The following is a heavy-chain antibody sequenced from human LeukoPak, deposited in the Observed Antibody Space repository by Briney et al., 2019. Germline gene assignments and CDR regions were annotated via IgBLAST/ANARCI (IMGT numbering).Heavy chain of an antibody. CDR1: GFSFSSYE. CDR3: ARGGYYGSGSYYNNWFDP. V-gene: IGHV3-48*03. CDR2: ISSSGSTK. Sequence: PGGSLRLSCAASGFSFSSYEMNWVRQAPGKGLEWVSYISSSGSTKYYADSVKGRFTISRDNAKNSLYLQMNSLRAEDTAVYYCARGGYYGSGSYYNNWFDPWGQGTLVTVSS. D-gene: IGHD3-10*01. J-gene: IGHJ5*02.